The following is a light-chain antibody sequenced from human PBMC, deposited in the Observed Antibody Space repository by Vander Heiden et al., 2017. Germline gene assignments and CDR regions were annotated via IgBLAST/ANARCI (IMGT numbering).Light chain of an antibody. V-gene: IGLV4-69*01. CDR1: SGHNTYA. J-gene: IGLJ2*01. CDR3: QTWGPGFVI. CDR2: ITSAGSH. Sequence: QLVLTQSPSASASLGASVNLTCALSSGHNTYAIAWHQQQPEKGPRFLMKITSAGSHSKGDGIPDRFSGSSSGSERSLTISSLQSDDEADYYCQTWGPGFVIFGGGTKLTVL.